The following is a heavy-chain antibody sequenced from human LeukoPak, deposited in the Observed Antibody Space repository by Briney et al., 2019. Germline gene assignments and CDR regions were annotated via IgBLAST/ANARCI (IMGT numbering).Heavy chain of an antibody. CDR3: ARVNSGSPRTSAFDI. V-gene: IGHV3-48*03. D-gene: IGHD1-26*01. Sequence: PGGSLRLSCAASGFTFSSYEVNWVRQAPGKGLEWVSYISSSGSTIYYADSVKGRFTISRDNAKNSLYLQMNSLRAEDTAVYYCARVNSGSPRTSAFDIWGQGTMVTVSS. CDR1: GFTFSSYE. CDR2: ISSSGSTI. J-gene: IGHJ3*02.